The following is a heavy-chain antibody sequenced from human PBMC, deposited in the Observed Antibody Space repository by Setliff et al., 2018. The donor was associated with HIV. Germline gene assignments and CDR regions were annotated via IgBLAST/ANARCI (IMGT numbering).Heavy chain of an antibody. CDR1: GVSINSYY. Sequence: SETLSLTCTVSGVSINSYYWSWIRQPPGKGLEWIGYSYTSGSTNNNPSLKSRVTISVDTSKNHFYLKLSSVTAADTAVYYCARQESYGTGGLYYFDYWGQGTLVTVSS. CDR2: SYTSGST. D-gene: IGHD2-8*02. CDR3: ARQESYGTGGLYYFDY. V-gene: IGHV4-4*09. J-gene: IGHJ4*02.